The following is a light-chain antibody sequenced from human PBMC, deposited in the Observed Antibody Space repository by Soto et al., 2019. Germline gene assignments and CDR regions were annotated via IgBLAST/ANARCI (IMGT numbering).Light chain of an antibody. CDR3: LQDNNYPLT. CDR2: AAS. J-gene: IGKJ4*01. V-gene: IGKV1-6*01. CDR1: QGIGND. Sequence: AIQLTQPPSSLSASVGDTVTITCRASQGIGNDLGWYQQKSGKAPKLLIYAASNLQSAVPSRFSGSGSGTDFTLTISGLQPEDVATYYCLQDNNYPLTFGGGTKVDIK.